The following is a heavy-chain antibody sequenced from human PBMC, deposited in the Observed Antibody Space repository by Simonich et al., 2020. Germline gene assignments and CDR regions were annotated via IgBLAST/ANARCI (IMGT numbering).Heavy chain of an antibody. J-gene: IGHJ4*02. D-gene: IGHD2-15*01. CDR2: MNPNSGNT. Sequence: QVQLVQSGAEVKKPGASVKVSCKASGYTFTSYDINWVRQDTGQGLEWMGWMNPNSGNTGYAQKFQGRGTITRNTSISTAYMELSRLRSDDTAVYYCSRGRGGMSRGYVDYWGQGTLVTVSS. CDR1: GYTFTSYD. CDR3: SRGRGGMSRGYVDY. V-gene: IGHV1-8*03.